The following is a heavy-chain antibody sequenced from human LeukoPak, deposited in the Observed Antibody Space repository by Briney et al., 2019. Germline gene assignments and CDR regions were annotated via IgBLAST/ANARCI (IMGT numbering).Heavy chain of an antibody. CDR2: FYSSGST. Sequence: SETLSLTCTVSRGSFSSYYWGWVRQPPGKGLEWIGSFYSSGSTYYNPSLKSRVTMSVDTSKNQFSLKLSSVTAADTAVYYCAREGSMVRGGDYMDVWGKGTTVTISS. CDR3: AREGSMVRGGDYMDV. J-gene: IGHJ6*03. D-gene: IGHD3-10*01. CDR1: RGSFSSYY. V-gene: IGHV4-39*07.